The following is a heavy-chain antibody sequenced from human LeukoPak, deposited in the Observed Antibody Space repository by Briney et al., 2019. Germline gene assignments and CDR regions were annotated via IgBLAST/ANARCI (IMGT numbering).Heavy chain of an antibody. CDR1: GGSISSYY. Sequence: SETLSLTCTVSGGSISSYYWSWIRQPPGKGLEWIGYIYYSGSTNYNPSLKSRVTISVDTSKNQFSLKLSSVTAADTAVYYCARAELQYFDWAHDAFDIWGQGTMVTVSS. CDR2: IYYSGST. V-gene: IGHV4-59*01. J-gene: IGHJ3*02. D-gene: IGHD3-9*01. CDR3: ARAELQYFDWAHDAFDI.